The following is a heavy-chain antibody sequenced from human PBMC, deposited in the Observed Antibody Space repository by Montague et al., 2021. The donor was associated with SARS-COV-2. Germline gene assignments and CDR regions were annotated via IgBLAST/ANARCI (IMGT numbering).Heavy chain of an antibody. CDR1: GFTVSTAV. CDR2: INGGFGSP. Sequence: SLRLSCEAYGFTVSTAVVSWVRQAPVKVLEWVSTINGGFGSPYYXDSMSGRFTISRDNSENTLYLQMNSLRAEDTAIYYCAKGRGTSCSDYWGQGTLVTVSS. CDR3: AKGRGTSCSDY. D-gene: IGHD2-15*01. V-gene: IGHV3-23*01. J-gene: IGHJ4*02.